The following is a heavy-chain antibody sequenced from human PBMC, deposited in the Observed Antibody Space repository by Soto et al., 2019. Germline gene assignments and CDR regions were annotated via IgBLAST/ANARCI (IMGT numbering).Heavy chain of an antibody. Sequence: SQTLSLTCAISGDSVSSNSAAWNWIRQSPSRGLEWLGRTYYRSKWYSEYAVSMKSRISINPDTSKNQFSLQLNSVTPEDTAVYYCAKGIFYDFWSGDWFDPWGQGTLVTVSS. D-gene: IGHD3-3*01. CDR1: GDSVSSNSAA. CDR3: AKGIFYDFWSGDWFDP. J-gene: IGHJ5*02. V-gene: IGHV6-1*01. CDR2: TYYRSKWYS.